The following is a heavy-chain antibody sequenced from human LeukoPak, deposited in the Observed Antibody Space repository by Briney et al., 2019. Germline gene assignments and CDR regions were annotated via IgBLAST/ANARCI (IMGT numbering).Heavy chain of an antibody. CDR1: GYTFTGYY. Sequence: ASVKVPCKASGYTFTGYYMHWVRQAPGQGLEWMGWINPNSGGTNYAQKFQGRVTMTRDTSISTAYMELSRLRSDDTAIYYCAREGYSSIWYPRRYFDLWGRGTLVTVSS. CDR3: AREGYSSIWYPRRYFDL. J-gene: IGHJ2*01. D-gene: IGHD6-13*01. V-gene: IGHV1-2*02. CDR2: INPNSGGT.